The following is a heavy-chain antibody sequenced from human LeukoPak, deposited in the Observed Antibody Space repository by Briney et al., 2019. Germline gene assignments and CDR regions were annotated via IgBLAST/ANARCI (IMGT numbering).Heavy chain of an antibody. CDR2: IIPIFGTA. D-gene: IGHD5-18*01. CDR3: ARDRGYSYGFDY. V-gene: IGHV1-69*13. Sequence: ASVKVSCKASGYTFTSYGISWVRQAPGQGLEWMGGIIPIFGTANYAQKFQGRVTITADESTSTAYMELSSLRSEDAAVYYCARDRGYSYGFDYWGQGTLVTVSS. J-gene: IGHJ4*02. CDR1: GYTFTSYG.